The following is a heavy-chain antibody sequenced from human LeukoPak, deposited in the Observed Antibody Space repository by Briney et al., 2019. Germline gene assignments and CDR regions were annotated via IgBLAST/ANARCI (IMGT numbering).Heavy chain of an antibody. D-gene: IGHD3-9*01. J-gene: IGHJ4*02. Sequence: PGGSLRLSCAASGFTFSSYAMSWVRQAPGKGLEWVSAISGSGGSTYYADSVKGRFTISRDNSKNTLYLQMNSLRAEDTAVYYCAKDRGDYDILIGYYGHYFDYWGQGTLVTVSS. CDR3: AKDRGDYDILIGYYGHYFDY. CDR2: ISGSGGST. V-gene: IGHV3-23*01. CDR1: GFTFSSYA.